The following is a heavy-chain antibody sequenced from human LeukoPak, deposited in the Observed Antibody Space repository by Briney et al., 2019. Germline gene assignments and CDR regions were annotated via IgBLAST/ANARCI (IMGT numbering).Heavy chain of an antibody. CDR3: ARGGDYYDSSGYGGSYYFDY. J-gene: IGHJ4*02. D-gene: IGHD3-22*01. V-gene: IGHV1-2*02. CDR2: INPNSGGT. CDR1: GYTFTGYY. Sequence: VASVKVSCKASGYTFTGYYMHWVRQAPGQGLEWMGWINPNSGGTNYAQKFQGRVTITRNTSISTAYMELSSLRSEDTAVYYCARGGDYYDSSGYGGSYYFDYWGQGTLVTVSS.